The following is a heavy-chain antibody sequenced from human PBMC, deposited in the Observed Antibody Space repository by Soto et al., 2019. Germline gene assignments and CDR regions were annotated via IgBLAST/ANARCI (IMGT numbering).Heavy chain of an antibody. CDR2: ISGSGGST. CDR1: GFTFSSYA. Sequence: HPWGSLSLACAASGFTFSSYAMSWVRHAPGKGLEWVSAISGSGGSTYYADSAQGRFTISRDNSKNTLYLQMNSLRAEDTAVYYCAKDQGSSTRGDYYYYGMDVWGQGTTVTVSS. V-gene: IGHV3-23*01. D-gene: IGHD6-13*01. J-gene: IGHJ6*02. CDR3: AKDQGSSTRGDYYYYGMDV.